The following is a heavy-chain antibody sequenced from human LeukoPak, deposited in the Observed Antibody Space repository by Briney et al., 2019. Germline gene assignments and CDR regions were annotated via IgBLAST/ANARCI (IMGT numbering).Heavy chain of an antibody. CDR3: ARAFASGIRRALWFGDLL. J-gene: IGHJ4*02. D-gene: IGHD3-10*01. CDR2: ISYDGSNK. Sequence: GGSLRLSCAASGFTFSSYAMHWVRQAPGKGLEWVAVISYDGSNKYYADSVKGRFTISRDNSKNTLSLQMNSLGVGDTGLYYCARAFASGIRRALWFGDLLRAQGTLVTVSS. CDR1: GFTFSSYA. V-gene: IGHV3-30-3*01.